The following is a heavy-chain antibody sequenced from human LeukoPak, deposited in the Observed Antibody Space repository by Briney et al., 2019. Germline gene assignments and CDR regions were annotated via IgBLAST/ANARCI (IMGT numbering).Heavy chain of an antibody. CDR1: GFTCSSYS. Sequence: GGSLRLSCAASGFTCSSYSMNWVRQAPGKGLEGVSAISGSGGSTYYADSVKGRFTISRDNSKNTLYLQMNSLRDEDTAVYYCARDRDGYDYWGQGTLVTVSS. D-gene: IGHD5-24*01. CDR3: ARDRDGYDY. V-gene: IGHV3-23*01. J-gene: IGHJ4*02. CDR2: ISGSGGST.